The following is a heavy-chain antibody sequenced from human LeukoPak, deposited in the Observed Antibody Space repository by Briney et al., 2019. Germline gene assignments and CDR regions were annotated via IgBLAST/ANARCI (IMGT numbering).Heavy chain of an antibody. J-gene: IGHJ5*02. Sequence: SETLSLTCAVYGGSFSGYYWSWIRQPPGKGLEWIGEINHSGSTNYNPYLKSRVTMSVDTSKNQFSLKLSSVTGADTAVYYCARGSPRLLWFGEFTVNWFDPWGQGTLVTVSS. CDR3: ARGSPRLLWFGEFTVNWFDP. CDR2: INHSGST. CDR1: GGSFSGYY. D-gene: IGHD3-10*01. V-gene: IGHV4-34*01.